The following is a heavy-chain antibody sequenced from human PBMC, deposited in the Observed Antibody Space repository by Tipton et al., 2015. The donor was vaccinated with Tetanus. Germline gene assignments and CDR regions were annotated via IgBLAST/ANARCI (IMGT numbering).Heavy chain of an antibody. V-gene: IGHV4-31*03. J-gene: IGHJ2*01. D-gene: IGHD1-14*01. CDR2: IYYSGST. CDR1: GGSISSGAYY. CDR3: ARTPPMGWCVDH. Sequence: TLSLTCTVSGGSISSGAYYWSWIRQHPGKGLEWIGYIYYSGSTFYNPSLKSRVTISVDTSKNQFSLKLSSVTAADAAVYYCARTPPMGWCVDHWGRGTLLTVSS.